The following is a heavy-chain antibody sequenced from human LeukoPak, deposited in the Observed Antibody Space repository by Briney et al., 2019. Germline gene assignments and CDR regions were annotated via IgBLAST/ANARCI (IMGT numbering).Heavy chain of an antibody. CDR2: IYYSGST. J-gene: IGHJ4*02. CDR3: ARGSGSGSYYLFDY. V-gene: IGHV4-59*01. CDR1: GGSINSSY. Sequence: SETLSLTCTVSGGSINSSYWNWIRQPPGKGLEWIGYIYYSGSTNYNPSLKSRVTISVDTSKNQFSLKLSSVTAADTAVYYCARGSGSGSYYLFDYWGQGTLVTVSS. D-gene: IGHD3-10*01.